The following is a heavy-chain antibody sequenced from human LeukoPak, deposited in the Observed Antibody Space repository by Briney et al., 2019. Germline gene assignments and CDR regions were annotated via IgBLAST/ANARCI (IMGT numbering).Heavy chain of an antibody. V-gene: IGHV4-34*01. Sequence: SETLSLTCAVYGGSFSGYYWSWIRQPPGKWLEWIGEINHSGSTNYNPSLKSRVTISVDTSKNQFSLKLSSVTAADTAVYYCARAGLAARTTYRLYYYYYMDVWGKGTTVTVSS. CDR2: INHSGST. D-gene: IGHD6-6*01. CDR3: ARAGLAARTTYRLYYYYYMDV. CDR1: GGSFSGYY. J-gene: IGHJ6*03.